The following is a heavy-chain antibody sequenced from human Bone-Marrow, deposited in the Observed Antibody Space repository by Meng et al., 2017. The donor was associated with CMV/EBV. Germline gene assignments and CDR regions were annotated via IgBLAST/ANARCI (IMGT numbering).Heavy chain of an antibody. J-gene: IGHJ4*02. CDR1: GGSCSSGSSY. Sequence: QGRRQESGRGSVKPSPTLSLTCTVFGGSCSSGSSYWNWTRQPAGKGLEWIGRTHTSGKTTYNPSLKSRVTISVETSKNQLSLKVTSVTAADTAVYYCARGDRVELEPFDYWGRGILVTVSS. CDR2: THTSGKT. D-gene: IGHD1-1*01. CDR3: ARGDRVELEPFDY. V-gene: IGHV4-61*02.